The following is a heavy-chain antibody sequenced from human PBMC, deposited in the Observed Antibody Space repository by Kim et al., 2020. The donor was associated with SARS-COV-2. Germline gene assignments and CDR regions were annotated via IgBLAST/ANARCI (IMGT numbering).Heavy chain of an antibody. V-gene: IGHV3-30*18. CDR2: ISYDGINK. Sequence: GGSLRLSCAASGFTFSSYGMHWVRQAPGKGLEWVAVISYDGINKYYADSVKGRFTISRDNSKNXXXLXXNSLXAXDTAVYYCAKDDSXXGGXXXSGXXDIWXXGTMXXVSX. CDR1: GFTFSSYG. D-gene: IGHD2-15*01. CDR3: AKDDSXXGGXXXSGXXDI. J-gene: IGHJ3*02.